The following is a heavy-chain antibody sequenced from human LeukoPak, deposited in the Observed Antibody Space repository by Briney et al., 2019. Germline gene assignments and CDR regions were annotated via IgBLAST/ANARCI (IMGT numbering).Heavy chain of an antibody. D-gene: IGHD1-26*01. CDR2: ISSSGTYI. CDR1: GFTFSDYS. V-gene: IGHV3-21*01. J-gene: IGHJ4*02. CDR3: AGSGSYFLY. Sequence: PGGSLRLSCAASGFTFSDYSMNWVRQAPGKGLEWVSSISSSGTYIYYADSLKGRFTISRDNAKNSLYLQMDSLRAEDTAVYYCAGSGSYFLYWGQGTLVTVSS.